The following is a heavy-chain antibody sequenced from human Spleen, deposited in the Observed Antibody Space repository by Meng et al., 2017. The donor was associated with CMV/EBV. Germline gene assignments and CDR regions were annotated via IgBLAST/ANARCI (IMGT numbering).Heavy chain of an antibody. CDR1: GFTFSSYA. D-gene: IGHD3-10*01. CDR3: ARRVGYYFDY. Sequence: LSCAASGFTFSSYAMHWVRQAPGKGLEWVAVISYDGSNKYYADSVKGRFTISRDNSKNTLYLQTNSLRAEDTAVYYCARRVGYYFDYWGQGTLVTVSS. CDR2: ISYDGSNK. J-gene: IGHJ4*02. V-gene: IGHV3-30*04.